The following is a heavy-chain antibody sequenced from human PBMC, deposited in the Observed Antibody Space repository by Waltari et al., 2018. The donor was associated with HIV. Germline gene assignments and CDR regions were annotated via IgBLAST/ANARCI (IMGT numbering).Heavy chain of an antibody. Sequence: EVQLVQSGGGLVQPGGSRRLSCAASGVIVSRYWMHWVRQIPGQGLVWVSRINPDGNTINYADSVRGRFTISRDYAKNTLYLQMNSLRDEDTAMYYCVKDMFGEYDYWGQGTLVTVSS. CDR3: VKDMFGEYDY. J-gene: IGHJ4*02. CDR2: INPDGNTI. D-gene: IGHD3-10*02. V-gene: IGHV3-74*01. CDR1: GVIVSRYW.